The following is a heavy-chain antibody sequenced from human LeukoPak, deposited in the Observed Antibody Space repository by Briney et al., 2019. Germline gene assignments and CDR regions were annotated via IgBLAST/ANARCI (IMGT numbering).Heavy chain of an antibody. J-gene: IGHJ6*03. CDR1: GFTFSSYA. CDR3: AKVRSSLHYYYYYMDV. V-gene: IGHV3-23*01. D-gene: IGHD6-13*01. Sequence: GGSLRLSCAASGFTFSSYAMSWVRQAPGKGLEWVSAISGSGGSTYYADPVKGRFTISRDNSKNTLYLQMTSLRAEDTAVDYCAKVRSSLHYYYYYMDVWGKGTTVTVSS. CDR2: ISGSGGST.